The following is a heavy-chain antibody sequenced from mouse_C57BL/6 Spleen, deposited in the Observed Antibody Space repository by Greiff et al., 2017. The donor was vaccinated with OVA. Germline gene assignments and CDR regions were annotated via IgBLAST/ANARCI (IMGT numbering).Heavy chain of an antibody. Sequence: VKLQQPGAELVKPGASVKLSCKASGYTFTSYWMHWVKQRPGQGLEWIGMIHPNSGSTKYNEKFKSKATLTVDKSSSTAYMQLSSLTSEDSAVYYCARTYYDYDSDYWGQGTTLTVSS. CDR1: GYTFTSYW. CDR2: IHPNSGST. CDR3: ARTYYDYDSDY. D-gene: IGHD2-4*01. J-gene: IGHJ2*01. V-gene: IGHV1-64*01.